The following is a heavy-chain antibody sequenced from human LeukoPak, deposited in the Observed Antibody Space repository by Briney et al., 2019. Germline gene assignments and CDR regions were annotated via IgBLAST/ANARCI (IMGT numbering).Heavy chain of an antibody. CDR1: GFTFDDYA. J-gene: IGHJ3*02. D-gene: IGHD3-10*01. Sequence: PGGSLRLSCAASGFTFDDYAMHWVRQAPGKGLEWVSGISWNSGSIGYADSVKGRFTISRDNAKNSLYLQMNSLRAEDTALYYCARVLLWFREPYDAFDIWGQGTMVTVSS. V-gene: IGHV3-9*01. CDR3: ARVLLWFREPYDAFDI. CDR2: ISWNSGSI.